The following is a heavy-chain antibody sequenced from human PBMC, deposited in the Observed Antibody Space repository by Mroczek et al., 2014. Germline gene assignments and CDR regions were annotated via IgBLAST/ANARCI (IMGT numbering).Heavy chain of an antibody. Sequence: QVQLQQWGAGLLKPSETLSLTCAVYGGSFSGYYWSWIRQPPGKGLEWIGEINHSGSTNYNPSLKSRVTISVDTSKNQFSLKLSSVTAADTAVYYCARGGYDYVWGSYRPFDYWGQGTLVTVSS. CDR2: INHSGST. V-gene: IGHV4-34*01. CDR3: ARGGYDYVWGSYRPFDY. J-gene: IGHJ4*02. D-gene: IGHD3-16*02. CDR1: GGSFSGYY.